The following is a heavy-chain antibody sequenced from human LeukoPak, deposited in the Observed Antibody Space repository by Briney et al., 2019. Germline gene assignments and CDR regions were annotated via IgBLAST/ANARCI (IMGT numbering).Heavy chain of an antibody. CDR2: INPNSGGT. J-gene: IGHJ5*02. CDR1: GYTFTGYY. Sequence: APVKVSCKASGYTFTGYYMHWVRQAPGQGLEWMGWINPNSGGTNYAQKFQGRVTMTRDTSISTAYMGLSRLRSDDTAVYYCARGFGIVVVPAASFDPWGQGTLVTVSS. D-gene: IGHD2-2*01. CDR3: ARGFGIVVVPAASFDP. V-gene: IGHV1-2*02.